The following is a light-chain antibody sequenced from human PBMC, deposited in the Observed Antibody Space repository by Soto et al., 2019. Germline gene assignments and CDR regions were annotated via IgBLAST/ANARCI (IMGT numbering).Light chain of an antibody. J-gene: IGKJ1*01. V-gene: IGKV3-15*01. Sequence: EIVMTQSPATLSVSPGERATLSCRASHSVSSNLAWYQQKPGQTPRLLIYGASTRATGIPARFSGSGSGTEFTLTISSLQSEDSAFFHCQQYDNWPPTFGQGTKVDIK. CDR1: HSVSSN. CDR3: QQYDNWPPT. CDR2: GAS.